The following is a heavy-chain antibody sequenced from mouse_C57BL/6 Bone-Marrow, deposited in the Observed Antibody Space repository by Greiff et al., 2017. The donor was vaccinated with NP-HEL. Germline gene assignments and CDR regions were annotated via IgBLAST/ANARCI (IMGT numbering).Heavy chain of an antibody. Sequence: EVQLQQSGPELVKPGASVKISCKASGYTFTDYYMNWVKQSHGKSLEWIGDINPNNGGTSYNQKFKGKATLTVDKSSSTAYMELRSLTSEDSAVYYCVRYDYYAMDYWGQGTSVTVSS. CDR2: INPNNGGT. V-gene: IGHV1-26*01. CDR3: VRYDYYAMDY. CDR1: GYTFTDYY. J-gene: IGHJ4*01.